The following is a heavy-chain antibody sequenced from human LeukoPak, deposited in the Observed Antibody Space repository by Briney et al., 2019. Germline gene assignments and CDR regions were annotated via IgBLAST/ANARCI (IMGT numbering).Heavy chain of an antibody. CDR1: GGSISSSSYY. D-gene: IGHD3-9*01. CDR2: IYYSGST. CDR3: ASPRGYFVWLGI. J-gene: IGHJ3*02. V-gene: IGHV4-39*07. Sequence: SETLSLTCTVSGGSISSSSYYWGWIRQPPGKGLEWIGCIYYSGSTYYHPYLKSRVTTPVDTSKNHFFLKLSAVTPAEPAVYYCASPRGYFVWLGIWGQGTMVSVFS.